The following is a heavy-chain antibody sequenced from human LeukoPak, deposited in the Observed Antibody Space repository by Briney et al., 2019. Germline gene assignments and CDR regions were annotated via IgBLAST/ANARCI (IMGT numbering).Heavy chain of an antibody. D-gene: IGHD1-14*01. Sequence: GGSLRLSCAASGFTFSTYSMNWVRQAPGKGLEWVSSISSSSSYIYYADSVKGRFTISRDNAKNSLYLQMNSLRAEGTAVYYCAREVGFTESNAFDIWGQGTMVTVSS. CDR3: AREVGFTESNAFDI. CDR1: GFTFSTYS. CDR2: ISSSSSYI. V-gene: IGHV3-21*01. J-gene: IGHJ3*02.